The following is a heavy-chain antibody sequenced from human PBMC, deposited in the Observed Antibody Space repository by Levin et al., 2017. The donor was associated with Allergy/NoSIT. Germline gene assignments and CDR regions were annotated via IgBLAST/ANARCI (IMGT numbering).Heavy chain of an antibody. J-gene: IGHJ4*02. CDR3: ARDLGYSGYLLD. CDR2: ISPYNGKT. D-gene: IGHD5-12*01. Sequence: GESLKISCKASGYTFRNYGISWVRQAPGQGLEWMGWISPYNGKTTQAQRVQGRVTMTTDTFTSTVYMDLRNLTSDDTAIYFCARDLGYSGYLLDWGQGTLVTVST. CDR1: GYTFRNYG. V-gene: IGHV1-18*01.